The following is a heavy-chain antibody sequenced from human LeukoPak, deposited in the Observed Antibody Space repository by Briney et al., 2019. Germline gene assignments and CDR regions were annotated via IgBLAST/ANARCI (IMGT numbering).Heavy chain of an antibody. V-gene: IGHV3-30*03. CDR3: ATEYDNLDDYFDY. CDR1: GFTFSSYG. D-gene: IGHD1-1*01. J-gene: IGHJ4*02. CDR2: ISSDGSKK. Sequence: PGRSLRLSCAASGFTFSSYGMHWVRQAPGKGPEWVAAISSDGSKKDYADSVKGRFSISRDKSKNTLYLQMNSLRPEDTAVYYCATEYDNLDDYFDYWGQGTLVIVSS.